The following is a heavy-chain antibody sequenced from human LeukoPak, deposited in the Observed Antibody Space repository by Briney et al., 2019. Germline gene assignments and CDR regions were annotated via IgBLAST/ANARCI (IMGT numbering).Heavy chain of an antibody. CDR1: GYTFTSYY. Sequence: ASVKVSCKASGYTFTSYYMHWVRQAPGQGLEWMGIINPSGGSTSYAQKFQGRVTMTRDMSTSTVYMELSSRRSEDTAVYYCARVATMGGAFDIWGQGTMVTVS. CDR3: ARVATMGGAFDI. CDR2: INPSGGST. V-gene: IGHV1-46*01. J-gene: IGHJ3*02. D-gene: IGHD5-12*01.